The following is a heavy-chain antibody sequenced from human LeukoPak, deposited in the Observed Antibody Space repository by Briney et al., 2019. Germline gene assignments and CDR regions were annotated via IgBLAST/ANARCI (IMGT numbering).Heavy chain of an antibody. V-gene: IGHV4-38-2*01. J-gene: IGHJ3*02. Sequence: SETLSLTCAVSGYSISSGYYWGWFRQPPGKGLEWIGSIYHSGSTYYNPSLKSRVTISVDTSKNQFSLKLSSVTAADTAVYYCASEVAKGAFDIWGQGTMVTVSS. CDR3: ASEVAKGAFDI. CDR1: GYSISSGYY. D-gene: IGHD2-15*01. CDR2: IYHSGST.